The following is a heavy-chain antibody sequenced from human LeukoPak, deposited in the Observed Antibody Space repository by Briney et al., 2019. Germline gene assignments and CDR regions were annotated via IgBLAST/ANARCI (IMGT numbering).Heavy chain of an antibody. CDR1: GFTFSSYA. Sequence: GGSLRLSCAASGFTFSSYAMSWVRQAPGKGLEWVSAISGSGGSTYYADSVKGRFTISRDNSKNTLYLQMNSLRAEDTAVYYCAKVVQLIVVVPAAKGAFDIWGQGTMVTVSS. CDR3: AKVVQLIVVVPAAKGAFDI. D-gene: IGHD2-2*01. V-gene: IGHV3-23*01. J-gene: IGHJ3*02. CDR2: ISGSGGST.